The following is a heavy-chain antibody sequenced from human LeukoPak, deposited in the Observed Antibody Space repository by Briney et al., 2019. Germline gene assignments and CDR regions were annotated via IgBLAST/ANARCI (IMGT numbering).Heavy chain of an antibody. D-gene: IGHD3-22*01. CDR2: ISGSGGST. CDR1: GFTFSSYA. V-gene: IGHV3-23*01. Sequence: PGGSLRLSCAASGFTFSSYAMSWVRQAPGKGLEWVSAISGSGGSTYCADSVKGRFTISRDNSKNTLYLQMNSLRAEDTAAYYCAKSDHSNYYDSIPYDYWGQGTLVTVSS. J-gene: IGHJ4*02. CDR3: AKSDHSNYYDSIPYDY.